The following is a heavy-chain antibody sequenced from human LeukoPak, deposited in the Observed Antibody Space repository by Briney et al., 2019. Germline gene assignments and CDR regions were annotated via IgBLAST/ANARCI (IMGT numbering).Heavy chain of an antibody. D-gene: IGHD2-15*01. Sequence: PSETLSLTCTVSGGSISSGSYYWSWIRQPAGKGLEWIGRIYTSGSTNYNPSLKSRVTISVDTSKNQFSLKLSSVTAADTAVYHCARGRDFSGSPLTHAFDIWGQGTMVTVSS. J-gene: IGHJ3*02. V-gene: IGHV4-61*02. CDR1: GGSISSGSYY. CDR3: ARGRDFSGSPLTHAFDI. CDR2: IYTSGST.